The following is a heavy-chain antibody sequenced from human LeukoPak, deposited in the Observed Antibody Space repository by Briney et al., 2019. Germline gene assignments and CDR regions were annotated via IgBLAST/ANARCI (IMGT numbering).Heavy chain of an antibody. CDR3: ARDRYQLLFRAAPRRAFDI. Sequence: PSETLSLTCTVSGGSISSTSYYWGWIRQPPGKGLEWIGTIYYSGSTYYNPSLKSRVTISVDTSKNQFSLKLSSVTAADTAVYYCARDRYQLLFRAAPRRAFDIWGQGTMVTVSS. D-gene: IGHD2-2*01. J-gene: IGHJ3*02. V-gene: IGHV4-39*02. CDR2: IYYSGST. CDR1: GGSISSTSYY.